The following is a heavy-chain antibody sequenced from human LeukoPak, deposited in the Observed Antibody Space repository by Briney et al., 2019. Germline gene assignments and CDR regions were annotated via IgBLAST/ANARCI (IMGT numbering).Heavy chain of an antibody. J-gene: IGHJ4*02. Sequence: ASVKVSCKTSGYTFTNYDMNWVRQAPGQWLEWMGWMNPNSGKAGYLEKFRGRVTLTRNISINTAYMELTTLTSDDTAIYYCARANWGSDFWGQGTLVTVSS. CDR3: ARANWGSDF. V-gene: IGHV1-8*01. D-gene: IGHD7-27*01. CDR2: MNPNSGKA. CDR1: GYTFTNYD.